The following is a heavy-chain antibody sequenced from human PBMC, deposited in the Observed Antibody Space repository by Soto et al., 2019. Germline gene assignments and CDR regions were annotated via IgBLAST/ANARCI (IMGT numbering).Heavy chain of an antibody. V-gene: IGHV1-46*01. D-gene: IGHD2-2*01. CDR3: AKRFCTSTSCYYFDS. CDR1: GYTFTTSY. CDR2: INPSGGIT. Sequence: QVQLVQSGAEVKKPGASVKVSCKASGYTFTTSYLHWVRQAPGQGLEWMGMINPSGGITNYAQKFQGRVSMTRDTSTTTVYMELSSLRSADTAVYYCAKRFCTSTSCYYFDSWGQGTLVTVSS. J-gene: IGHJ4*02.